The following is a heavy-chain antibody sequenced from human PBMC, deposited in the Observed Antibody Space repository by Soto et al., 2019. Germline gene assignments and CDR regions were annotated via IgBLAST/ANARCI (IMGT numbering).Heavy chain of an antibody. CDR1: GGSISGSYYY. Sequence: SETLSLTCAVSGGSISGSYYYWGWLRQSPGKGPEWIGSVFYTGFTSYNPSLESRVSVSVDTSKNQFSLKVSGVSAADTAVYYCARNNYYDSSGYYLSAFDIWGQGTMVTVSS. J-gene: IGHJ3*02. CDR3: ARNNYYDSSGYYLSAFDI. V-gene: IGHV4-39*01. CDR2: VFYTGFT. D-gene: IGHD3-22*01.